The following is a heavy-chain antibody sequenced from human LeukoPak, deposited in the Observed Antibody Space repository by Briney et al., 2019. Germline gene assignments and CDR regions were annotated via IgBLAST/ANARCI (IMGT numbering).Heavy chain of an antibody. CDR1: GFTFSSYA. D-gene: IGHD3-10*01. CDR3: ASSGYYGSGINGFDY. V-gene: IGHV3-30-3*01. CDR2: ISYDGSNK. Sequence: GRSLRLSCAASGFTFSSYAMHWVRQAPGKGLEWVAVISYDGSNKYYAGSVKGRFTISRDNSKNTLYLQMNSLRAEDTAVYYCASSGYYGSGINGFDYWGQGTLVTVSS. J-gene: IGHJ4*02.